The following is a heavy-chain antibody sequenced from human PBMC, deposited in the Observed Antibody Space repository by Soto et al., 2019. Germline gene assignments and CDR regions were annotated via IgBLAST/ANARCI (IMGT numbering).Heavy chain of an antibody. Sequence: GSLRLSCAASGFTLSAYGMHWVRQAPGKGLEWVAIISYDGFNKYYADSVKGRFTISRDNSKNTLYLQINRLRSEDTAVYYCEKDTPIFGESYTMDVWGQGTTVTVSS. V-gene: IGHV3-30*18. D-gene: IGHD3-3*01. CDR1: GFTLSAYG. CDR2: ISYDGFNK. J-gene: IGHJ6*02. CDR3: EKDTPIFGESYTMDV.